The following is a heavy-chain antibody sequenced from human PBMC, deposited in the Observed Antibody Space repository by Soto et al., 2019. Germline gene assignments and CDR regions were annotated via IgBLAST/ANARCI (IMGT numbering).Heavy chain of an antibody. Sequence: GGSLRLSCAASGFTFSSYSMNWVRQAPGKGLEWVSSISSSSSYIYYADSVKGRFTISRDNAKNPLYLQMNSLRAEDTAVYYCARDSSRRSDAFDIWGQGTMVTVSS. CDR3: ARDSSRRSDAFDI. V-gene: IGHV3-21*01. CDR1: GFTFSSYS. J-gene: IGHJ3*02. CDR2: ISSSSSYI. D-gene: IGHD6-13*01.